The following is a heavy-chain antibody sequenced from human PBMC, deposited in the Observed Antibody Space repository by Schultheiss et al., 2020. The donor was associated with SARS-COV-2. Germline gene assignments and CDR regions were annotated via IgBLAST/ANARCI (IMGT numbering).Heavy chain of an antibody. Sequence: ASVKVSCKASGGTFSSYAISWVRQAPGQGLEWMGIINPSGGSTSYAQKFQGRVTMTRDTSTSTVYMELSSLRSEDTAVYYCATDLRVNYYDSSGYWSWGQGTLVTVSS. CDR2: INPSGGST. CDR1: GGTFSSYA. V-gene: IGHV1-46*01. D-gene: IGHD3-22*01. CDR3: ATDLRVNYYDSSGYWS. J-gene: IGHJ4*02.